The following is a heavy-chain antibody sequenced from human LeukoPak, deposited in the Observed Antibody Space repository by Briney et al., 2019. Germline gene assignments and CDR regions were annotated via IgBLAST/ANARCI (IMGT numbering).Heavy chain of an antibody. V-gene: IGHV4-39*01. CDR2: IYYSGST. D-gene: IGHD5-18*01. CDR1: GGSISSSSYY. CDR3: ARRGYSYGEIDC. J-gene: IGHJ4*02. Sequence: SETLSLTCTVSGGSISSSSYYWGWIRQPPGKGLEWIGSIYYSGSTYYNPSLKCRVTISVDTSKHQFSLKLSSVTAADTAVYYCARRGYSYGEIDCWGQGTLVTVSS.